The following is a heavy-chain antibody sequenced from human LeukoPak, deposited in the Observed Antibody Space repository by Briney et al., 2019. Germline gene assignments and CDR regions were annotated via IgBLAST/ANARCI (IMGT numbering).Heavy chain of an antibody. V-gene: IGHV4-34*01. CDR3: ARGRGVAARRGFDF. CDR2: IEHRGNT. Sequence: SETLSLTCVVNGGSFSNHYWTWIRQSPGKGLEWIGEIEHRGNTNYNPSLKSRVTISVDTSKNEFSLKLKSMTAADTAVFYCARGRGVAARRGFDFWGQGTLVTVSS. CDR1: GGSFSNHY. J-gene: IGHJ4*02. D-gene: IGHD6-6*01.